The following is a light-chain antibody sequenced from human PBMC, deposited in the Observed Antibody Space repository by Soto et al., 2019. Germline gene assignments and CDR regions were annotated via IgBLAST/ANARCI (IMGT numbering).Light chain of an antibody. CDR3: QTWGAGIVV. CDR1: SGHSSYA. J-gene: IGLJ2*01. CDR2: VNGDGSH. V-gene: IGLV4-69*01. Sequence: QPVLTQSPSASASLGASVKLTCTLSSGHSSYAIAWHQQQPEKGPRYLMKVNGDGSHNKGDGIPDRFSGSSSGAERYLTISSLQSEDEADYYCQTWGAGIVVFGGGTKLTVL.